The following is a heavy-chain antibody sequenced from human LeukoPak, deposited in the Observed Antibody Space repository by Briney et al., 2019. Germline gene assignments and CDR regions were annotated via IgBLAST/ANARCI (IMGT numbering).Heavy chain of an antibody. Sequence: GGSLRLSCAASGFTFSSYSMNWVRQAPGKGLEWVSSISSSSSYIYYADSVKGRFTISRDNAKNSLYLQMNSLRAEDTAVYYCASSYRRDGYNEFDYWGQGTLVSVSS. CDR2: ISSSSSYI. D-gene: IGHD5-24*01. V-gene: IGHV3-21*01. J-gene: IGHJ4*02. CDR1: GFTFSSYS. CDR3: ASSYRRDGYNEFDY.